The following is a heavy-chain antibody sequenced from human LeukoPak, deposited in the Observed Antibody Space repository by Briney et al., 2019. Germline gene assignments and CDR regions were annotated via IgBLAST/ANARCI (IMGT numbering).Heavy chain of an antibody. Sequence: GGSLRLSCAASGFTLGSYGIRWVRQARGKGRGWVAVIWYDGGNKDYAGSVKGRLTNSRDNSKNPLYMQMNNRRAEDTAVYYCGREGGRFTVTTYYCYYDRVLGRQETT. CDR1: GFTLGSYG. D-gene: IGHD4-17*01. J-gene: IGHJ6*02. CDR3: GREGGRFTVTTYYCYYDRVL. CDR2: IWYDGGNK. V-gene: IGHV3-33*01.